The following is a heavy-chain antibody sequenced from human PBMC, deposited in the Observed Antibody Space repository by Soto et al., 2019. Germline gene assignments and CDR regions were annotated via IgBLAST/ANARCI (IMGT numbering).Heavy chain of an antibody. V-gene: IGHV3-11*05. J-gene: IGHJ4*02. CDR3: ARGREAAADYFDF. Sequence: QVQLVESGGGLVKPGGSLRLSCAVSGFTFSDYYMTWIRQAPGKGLEWVSYISSSTSHTNYADSVKGRFTISRDNAKNSLFLQMNRLRAEDTAVYYCARGREAAADYFDFWGQGTLVTVSS. D-gene: IGHD6-13*01. CDR1: GFTFSDYY. CDR2: ISSSTSHT.